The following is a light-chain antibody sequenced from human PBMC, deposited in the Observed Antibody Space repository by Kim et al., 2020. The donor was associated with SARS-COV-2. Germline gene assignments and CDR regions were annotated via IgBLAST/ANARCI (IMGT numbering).Light chain of an antibody. Sequence: GQKVTYSWSGSSSNIGKNYGSWYQQLPGTAPKLLIYDNNKRPSGIPDRFSGSRSGTSATLGITGLQTGDEAEYYCATWDDSLTSGVFGGGTKLTVL. J-gene: IGLJ2*01. CDR2: DNN. V-gene: IGLV1-51*01. CDR1: SSNIGKNY. CDR3: ATWDDSLTSGV.